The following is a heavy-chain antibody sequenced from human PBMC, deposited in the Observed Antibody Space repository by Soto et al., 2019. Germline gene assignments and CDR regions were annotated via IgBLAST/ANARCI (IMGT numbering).Heavy chain of an antibody. V-gene: IGHV3-23*01. CDR1: GFTFTNYD. D-gene: IGHD3-10*01. CDR2: ISGSGGVT. J-gene: IGHJ4*02. Sequence: EVELLDSGGGLVQPGGSLRLSCVASGFTFTNYDMRWIRQAPGKGLEWVSGISGSGGVTYYADSVKCRFTISRDNSKNTLYLQMNSLRADDTAIYYCAKNRQFRSYYESAGHYDNWGQGTLVTVS. CDR3: AKNRQFRSYYESAGHYDN.